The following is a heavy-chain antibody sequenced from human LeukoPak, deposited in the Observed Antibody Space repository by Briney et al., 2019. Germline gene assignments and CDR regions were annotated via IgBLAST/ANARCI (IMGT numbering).Heavy chain of an antibody. J-gene: IGHJ2*01. CDR3: ARRCSGGSCYPAWYFEL. CDR1: GYSFTSYW. CDR2: IYPGDSDT. V-gene: IGHV5-51*01. D-gene: IGHD2-15*01. Sequence: GESLKISCKGSGYSFTSYWIGWVRQMPGKGLEWMGIIYPGDSDTRYSPSFQGQVTISADKSISTAYLQWSSLKASDTAMYYCARRCSGGSCYPAWYFELWGRGTLVTVSS.